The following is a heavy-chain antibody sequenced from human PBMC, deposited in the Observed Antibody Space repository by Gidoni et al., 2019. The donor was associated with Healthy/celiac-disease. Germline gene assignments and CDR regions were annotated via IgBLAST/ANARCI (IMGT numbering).Heavy chain of an antibody. CDR1: GFTFSDHY. J-gene: IGHJ4*02. D-gene: IGHD2-15*01. CDR3: ARRDCSGGSCYLDY. CDR2: TRNKANSYTT. V-gene: IGHV3-72*01. Sequence: EVQLVESGGGLFQPGGSLRLSCAASGFTFSDHYMDWVRQAPGKGLEWVGRTRNKANSYTTEYAASVKGRFTISRDDSKNSLYLQMNSLKTEDTAVYYCARRDCSGGSCYLDYWGQGTLVTVSS.